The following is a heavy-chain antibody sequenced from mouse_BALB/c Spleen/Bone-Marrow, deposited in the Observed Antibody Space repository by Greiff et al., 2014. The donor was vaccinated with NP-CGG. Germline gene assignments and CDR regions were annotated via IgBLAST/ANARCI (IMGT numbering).Heavy chain of an antibody. Sequence: VQLQQSGAELVKLGVSVKLSCKASGYTFTNYYMYWVKQRPGQDLEWIGEINPSNGGTNFNEKFKSKATLTVDKSSSTAYMQLSSLTSEDSAVYYCTTLGRFAYWGQGTLVTVSA. CDR3: TTLGRFAY. CDR2: INPSNGGT. CDR1: GYTFTNYY. D-gene: IGHD4-1*01. J-gene: IGHJ3*01. V-gene: IGHV1S16*01.